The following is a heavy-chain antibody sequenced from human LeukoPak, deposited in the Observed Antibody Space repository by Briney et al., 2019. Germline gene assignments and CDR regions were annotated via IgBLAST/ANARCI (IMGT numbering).Heavy chain of an antibody. CDR3: ARGGYSYGLAKYFQH. Sequence: SVKVSCKASGGTFSSYAISWVRQAPGQGLEWMGGIIPIFGTANYAQKFQGRVTITADESTSTAYMELSSLRSEDTAVYYCARGGYSYGLAKYFQHWGQGTLVTVSS. D-gene: IGHD5-18*01. V-gene: IGHV1-69*13. J-gene: IGHJ1*01. CDR1: GGTFSSYA. CDR2: IIPIFGTA.